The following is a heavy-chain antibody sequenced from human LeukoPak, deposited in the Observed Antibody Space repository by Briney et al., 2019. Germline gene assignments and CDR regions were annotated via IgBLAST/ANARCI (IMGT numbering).Heavy chain of an antibody. Sequence: SETLSLTCTVSGGSISSYYWSWIRQPPGKGLEWIGYIYYGGSTNYNPSLKSRVTISVDTSKNQFSLKLSSVTAADTAVYYCARMVQRNWFDPWGQGTLVTVSS. CDR1: GGSISSYY. J-gene: IGHJ5*02. D-gene: IGHD3-10*01. V-gene: IGHV4-59*01. CDR2: IYYGGST. CDR3: ARMVQRNWFDP.